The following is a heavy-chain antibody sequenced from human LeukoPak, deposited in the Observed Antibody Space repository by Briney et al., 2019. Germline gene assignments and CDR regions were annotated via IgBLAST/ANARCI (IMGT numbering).Heavy chain of an antibody. J-gene: IGHJ4*02. CDR3: ARASTDNAGWHRGSFDY. V-gene: IGHV5-51*01. Sequence: GESLKISCKGSGYSFTNYWIGWVRQMPGKGLEWMGIIYPGDSDSRYSPSFRGQVTISADKSVSTAYLQWSSLRASDTAIYYCARASTDNAGWHRGSFDYWGQGTLVTVSS. CDR1: GYSFTNYW. D-gene: IGHD6-19*01. CDR2: IYPGDSDS.